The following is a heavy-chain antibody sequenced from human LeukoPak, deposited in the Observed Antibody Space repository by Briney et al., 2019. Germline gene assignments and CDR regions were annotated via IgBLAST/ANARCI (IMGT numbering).Heavy chain of an antibody. V-gene: IGHV1-2*02. CDR1: GYTFTGYY. CDR3: ARDAKEYRGAAAAMVSVRY. Sequence: ASVKVSCKASGYTFTGYYMHWVRQAPGQGLEWMGWINPNSGGTNYAQKFQGRVTMTRDTSISTAYMELSRLRSDDTAVYYCARDAKEYRGAAAAMVSVRYWGQGTLVTVSS. J-gene: IGHJ4*02. D-gene: IGHD2-2*01. CDR2: INPNSGGT.